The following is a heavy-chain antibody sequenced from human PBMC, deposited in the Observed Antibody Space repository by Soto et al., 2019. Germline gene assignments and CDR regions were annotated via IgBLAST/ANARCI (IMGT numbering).Heavy chain of an antibody. CDR2: IWYDGSNK. CDR3: ARDLGGITIFGVVISPVSTTWYYYGMDV. J-gene: IGHJ6*02. D-gene: IGHD3-3*01. Sequence: PGGSLRLSCAASGFTFSSYGMHWVRQAPGKGLEWVAVIWYDGSNKYYADSVKGRFTISRDNSKNTLYLQMNSLRAEDTAVYYCARDLGGITIFGVVISPVSTTWYYYGMDVWGQGTTVTVSS. CDR1: GFTFSSYG. V-gene: IGHV3-33*01.